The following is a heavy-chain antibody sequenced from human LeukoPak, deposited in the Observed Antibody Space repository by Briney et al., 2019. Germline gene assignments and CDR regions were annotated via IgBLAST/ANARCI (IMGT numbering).Heavy chain of an antibody. Sequence: SETLSLTCTVSGGSISSGSYYWSWIRQPAGKGLEWIGRIYTSGSTNYNPSLKSRVTISVDTSKNQFSLKLSSVTAADTAVYYCAREEYSSSRHAFDIWGQGTMVTVSS. CDR3: AREEYSSSRHAFDI. CDR1: GGSISSGSYY. CDR2: IYTSGST. D-gene: IGHD6-6*01. J-gene: IGHJ3*02. V-gene: IGHV4-61*02.